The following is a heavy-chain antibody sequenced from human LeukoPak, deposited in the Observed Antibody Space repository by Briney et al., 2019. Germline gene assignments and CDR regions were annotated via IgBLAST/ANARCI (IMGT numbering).Heavy chain of an antibody. V-gene: IGHV3-7*03. CDR3: ARDKIVGATVLDY. CDR2: INSDGSEG. J-gene: IGHJ4*02. Sequence: GGSLRLSCAVSGFTFSGFWMSWSRQAPGKGLEWVASINSDGSEGYYADVVKGRFTISRDNAKNSLYLQINSLRAEDTAVYYCARDKIVGATVLDYWGQGSLVTVSS. D-gene: IGHD1-26*01. CDR1: GFTFSGFW.